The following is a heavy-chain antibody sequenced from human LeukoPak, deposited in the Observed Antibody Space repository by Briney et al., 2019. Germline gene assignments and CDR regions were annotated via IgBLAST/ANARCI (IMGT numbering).Heavy chain of an antibody. CDR2: IKQDGSEK. D-gene: IGHD2-2*01. Sequence: PGGSLRLSCAASGFTFSNYWMSWVRQAPGKGLEWVAKIKQDGSEKYYVDSVKGRFAISGDNAKNSLYLQMDSLRAEDTAVYYCARGRSSSLDYWGQGTLVTVSS. V-gene: IGHV3-7*04. J-gene: IGHJ4*02. CDR3: ARGRSSSLDY. CDR1: GFTFSNYW.